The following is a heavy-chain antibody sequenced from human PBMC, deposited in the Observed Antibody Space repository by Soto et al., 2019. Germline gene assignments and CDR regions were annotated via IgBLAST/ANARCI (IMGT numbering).Heavy chain of an antibody. CDR1: GFTFSSYS. CDR3: ARGYKNLITMVRGVINPVPPNAFDI. Sequence: PGGSLRLSCAASGFTFSSYSMNWVRQAPGKGLEWVSSISSSSSYIYYADSVKGRFTISRDNAKNSLYLQMNSLRAEDTAVYYCARGYKNLITMVRGVINPVPPNAFDIWGQGTMVTVSS. CDR2: ISSSSSYI. V-gene: IGHV3-21*01. D-gene: IGHD3-10*01. J-gene: IGHJ3*02.